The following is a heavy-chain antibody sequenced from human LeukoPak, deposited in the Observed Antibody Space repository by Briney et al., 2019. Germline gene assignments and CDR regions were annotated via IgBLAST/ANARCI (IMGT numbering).Heavy chain of an antibody. CDR1: GGSISSSY. J-gene: IGHJ4*02. V-gene: IGHV4-59*01. CDR2: IFYDGST. CDR3: ATKGTGRYSTFDQ. D-gene: IGHD3-10*01. Sequence: KPSETLSLTCAVIGGSISSSYWSWIRQPPGKRLEWIGYIFYDGSTTYNPSLKSRLTISVDTSKNQFSLKLSSVTAADTAVYYCATKGTGRYSTFDQWGQGTLVTVSS.